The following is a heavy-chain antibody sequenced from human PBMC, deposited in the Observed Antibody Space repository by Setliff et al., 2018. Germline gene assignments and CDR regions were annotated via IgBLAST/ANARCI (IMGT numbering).Heavy chain of an antibody. CDR3: ARDYNFWSGYLNDYYYYGMDV. Sequence: KSSETLSLTCGGYGGSISGYYWSWIRQPPGKGLEWIGEINHSGSTNYNPSLKSRVTISVDTSKNQFSLKLSSVTAADTAVYYCARDYNFWSGYLNDYYYYGMDVWGQGTTVTVSS. D-gene: IGHD3-3*01. V-gene: IGHV4-34*01. CDR2: INHSGST. J-gene: IGHJ6*02. CDR1: GGSISGYY.